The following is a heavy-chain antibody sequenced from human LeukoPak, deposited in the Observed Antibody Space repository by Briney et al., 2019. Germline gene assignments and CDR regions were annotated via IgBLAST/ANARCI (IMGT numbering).Heavy chain of an antibody. CDR2: IIPIFGTA. Sequence: GASVKVSCKASGGTFISYAISWVRQAPGQGLEWMGGIIPIFGTANYAQKFQGRVTITADESTSTAYMELSSLRSEDTAVYYCASFSYYDFWSGYSWFDPWGQGTLVTVSS. CDR1: GGTFISYA. J-gene: IGHJ5*02. D-gene: IGHD3-3*01. CDR3: ASFSYYDFWSGYSWFDP. V-gene: IGHV1-69*13.